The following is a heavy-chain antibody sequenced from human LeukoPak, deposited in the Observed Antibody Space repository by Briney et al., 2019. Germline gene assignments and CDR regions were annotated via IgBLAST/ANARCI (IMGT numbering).Heavy chain of an antibody. V-gene: IGHV3-30*04. D-gene: IGHD2-15*01. J-gene: IGHJ4*02. CDR1: GFTFISYA. Sequence: GTSLRLSCAASGFTFISYAIHWVRQAPGKGLEWVAVISFHGTDSFYADSVKGRFTISRDNSKNTLYLQMSSLRADDTAVYYCARDVGLFIGPGPDWGQGTLVTVSS. CDR3: ARDVGLFIGPGPD. CDR2: ISFHGTDS.